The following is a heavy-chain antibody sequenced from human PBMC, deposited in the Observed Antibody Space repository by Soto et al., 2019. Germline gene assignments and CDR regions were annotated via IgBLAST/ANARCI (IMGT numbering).Heavy chain of an antibody. V-gene: IGHV1-3*01. CDR3: ASSRITMVPYGMDV. CDR2: INAGNGNT. J-gene: IGHJ6*02. Sequence: QVQLVQSGAEVKKPGASVKVSCKASGYTFTSYAMHWVRQAPGQRLEWMGWINAGNGNTKYSQKFQGRVTITRDTAASTAYMELSSLRSEDTAVYYCASSRITMVPYGMDVWGQGTTVTVSS. CDR1: GYTFTSYA. D-gene: IGHD3-10*01.